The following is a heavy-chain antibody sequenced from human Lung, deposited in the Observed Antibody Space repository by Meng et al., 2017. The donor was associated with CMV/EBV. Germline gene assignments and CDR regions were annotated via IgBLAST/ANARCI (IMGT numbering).Heavy chain of an antibody. V-gene: IGHV3-23*01. Sequence: GGSXRLSCAASGFTFSTYAMNWVRQAPGKGLEWVSSISGSTSSDTHYAASVGGRFTISRDNTKNTLFLHLSSLRVEDTAIYYCARALRGYAYPRDAFGVGXQGTXVTVSS. D-gene: IGHD5-18*01. CDR3: ARALRGYAYPRDAFGV. J-gene: IGHJ3*01. CDR2: ISGSTSSDT. CDR1: GFTFSTYA.